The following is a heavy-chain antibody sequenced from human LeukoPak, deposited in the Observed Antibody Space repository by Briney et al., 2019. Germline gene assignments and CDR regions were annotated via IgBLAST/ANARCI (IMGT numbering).Heavy chain of an antibody. J-gene: IGHJ5*02. Sequence: ASETLSLTCVVSGGSFTSNWWSWVRQPPGKGLEWIGEIYHSGSTNYNPSLKSRVTISVDKSKSQFSLMLTSVTTADTAVYYCATQRPRAYWFDPWGQGTLVTVSS. V-gene: IGHV4-4*02. D-gene: IGHD6-25*01. CDR1: GGSFTSNW. CDR2: IYHSGST. CDR3: ATQRPRAYWFDP.